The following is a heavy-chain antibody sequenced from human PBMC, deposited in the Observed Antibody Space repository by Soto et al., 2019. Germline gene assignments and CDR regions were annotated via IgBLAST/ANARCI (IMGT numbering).Heavy chain of an antibody. CDR1: GSTALSFG. CDR2: INAGVDGT. CDR3: AREVKGVTSFDY. J-gene: IGHJ4*02. D-gene: IGHD2-21*02. V-gene: IGHV1-3*01. Sequence: ASVKVSCKASGSTALSFGFHWVRQAPGEGPEWLGWINAGVDGTIYSQRFQDRVRITRDTYANTVYLEVNSLTSEDTAVYYCAREVKGVTSFDYWGQGTLVTVSS.